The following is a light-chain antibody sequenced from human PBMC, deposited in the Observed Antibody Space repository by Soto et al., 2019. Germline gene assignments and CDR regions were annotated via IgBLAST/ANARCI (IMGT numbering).Light chain of an antibody. CDR1: QSVSNL. Sequence: EIVMTQSPATLSVSPGERATLSCRASQSVSNLLAWYQQKPGQAPRLLIYGASNRATGIPDRFSGSGSGTDFTLTISRLEPEDFAVYYCQQYGSSGTFGQGTKVDI. V-gene: IGKV3-20*01. J-gene: IGKJ1*01. CDR2: GAS. CDR3: QQYGSSGT.